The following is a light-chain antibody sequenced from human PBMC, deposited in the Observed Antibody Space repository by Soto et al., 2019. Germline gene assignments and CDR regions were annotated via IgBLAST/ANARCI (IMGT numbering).Light chain of an antibody. CDR3: AAWDDSLNGVV. Sequence: QSVLTQPPSASGTPGQRVTISCSGSSSNIGSNSVNWYQQLPGTAPKLLMYSSNQRPSGVPDRFSGSKSGTSASLAFSGLQSEDEADYYCAAWDDSLNGVVFGGGTKLTVL. CDR2: SSN. J-gene: IGLJ2*01. CDR1: SSNIGSNS. V-gene: IGLV1-44*01.